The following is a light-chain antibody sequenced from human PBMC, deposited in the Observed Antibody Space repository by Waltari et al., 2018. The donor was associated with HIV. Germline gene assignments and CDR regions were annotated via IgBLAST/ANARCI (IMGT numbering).Light chain of an antibody. V-gene: IGLV2-14*03. Sequence: HSVLTQPASMSGSLGQSITISCLGSSTDVGGFNYVSWYQQSTDKAPRFVVYDVSNRPSGFSGRFSGSKSGSAASLTISGLQPEDEADYYCCSYSSSGTVLFGGGTRLTVL. J-gene: IGLJ2*01. CDR3: CSYSSSGTVL. CDR1: STDVGGFNY. CDR2: DVS.